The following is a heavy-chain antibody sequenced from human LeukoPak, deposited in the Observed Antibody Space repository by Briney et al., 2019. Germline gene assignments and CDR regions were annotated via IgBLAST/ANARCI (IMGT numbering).Heavy chain of an antibody. D-gene: IGHD4-17*01. V-gene: IGHV3-21*01. Sequence: GGSLRLSCAASGFTFSSYSMNWVRQAPGKGLEWVSSISSNSSYIYYADSVKGRFTISRDNAKNSLYLQMNSLRAEDTAVYYCARGDYGDYGDYFDYWGQGTLVTVSS. CDR3: ARGDYGDYGDYFDY. J-gene: IGHJ4*02. CDR1: GFTFSSYS. CDR2: ISSNSSYI.